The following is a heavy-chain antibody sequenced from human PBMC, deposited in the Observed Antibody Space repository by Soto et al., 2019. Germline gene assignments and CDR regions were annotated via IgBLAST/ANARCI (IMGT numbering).Heavy chain of an antibody. D-gene: IGHD3-22*01. CDR3: ARQTYYYDSSGYYRGP. CDR2: IYYSGST. J-gene: IGHJ5*02. Sequence: SETLSLTCTVSGGSISCSSYYWGWIRQPPGKGLEWIGSIYYSGSTYYNPSLKSRVTISVDTSKNQFSLKLSSVTAADTAVYYCARQTYYYDSSGYYRGPWGQGTLVTVSS. V-gene: IGHV4-39*01. CDR1: GGSISCSSYY.